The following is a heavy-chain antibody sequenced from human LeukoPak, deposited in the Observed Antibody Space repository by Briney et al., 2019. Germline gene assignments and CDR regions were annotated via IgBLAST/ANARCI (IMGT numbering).Heavy chain of an antibody. CDR3: AELGITMIGGV. CDR2: ISSSGSTI. D-gene: IGHD3-10*02. Sequence: GGALRLSCAASGFTFSSYEMNWVRPAPGKGLEWVSYISSSGSTIYYADSVKGRFTISRDNAKNSLYLQMNSLRAEDTAVYYCAELGITMIGGVWGKGTTVTISS. CDR1: GFTFSSYE. V-gene: IGHV3-48*03. J-gene: IGHJ6*04.